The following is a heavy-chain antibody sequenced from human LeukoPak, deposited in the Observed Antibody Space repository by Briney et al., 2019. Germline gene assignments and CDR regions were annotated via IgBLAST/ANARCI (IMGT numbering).Heavy chain of an antibody. V-gene: IGHV4-34*01. CDR2: INHSGST. Sequence: SETLSLTCAVYGGSFSGYYWSWIRQPPGKGLEWIGEINHSGSTNYNPSLKSRVTISVDTSKNQFSLKLSSVTAADTAVYYCAREDIVVVPAATTNYGMDVWGKGTTVTVSS. J-gene: IGHJ6*04. CDR1: GGSFSGYY. D-gene: IGHD2-2*01. CDR3: AREDIVVVPAATTNYGMDV.